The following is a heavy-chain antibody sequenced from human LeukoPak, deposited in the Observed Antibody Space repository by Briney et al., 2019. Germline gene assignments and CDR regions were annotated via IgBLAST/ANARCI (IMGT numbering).Heavy chain of an antibody. CDR3: ARLESIAAAGTPHY. V-gene: IGHV3-11*06. J-gene: IGHJ4*02. D-gene: IGHD6-13*01. CDR1: GFTFSDYY. Sequence: GESLRLSCAASGFTFSDYYMSWIRQAPGKGLEWVSYISGSTTYTTYADSVKGRFTISRDNAKNSLYLQMNSLRGEDTAVYYFARLESIAAAGTPHYWGQGTLVTVSS. CDR2: ISGSTTYT.